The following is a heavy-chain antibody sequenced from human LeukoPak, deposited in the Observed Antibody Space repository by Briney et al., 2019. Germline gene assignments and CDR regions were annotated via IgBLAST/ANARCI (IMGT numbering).Heavy chain of an antibody. CDR3: ARDAGSGRLLPY. CDR1: GFTFSSYS. V-gene: IGHV3-21*01. Sequence: PGGSLRLSCAASGFTFSSYSMNWVRQAPGKGLEWVSSISSSSYIYYADSVKGRFTISRDNAKNSLYLQMNSLRAEDTAVYYCARDAGSGRLLPYWGQGTLVTVSS. CDR2: ISSSSYI. D-gene: IGHD3-10*01. J-gene: IGHJ4*02.